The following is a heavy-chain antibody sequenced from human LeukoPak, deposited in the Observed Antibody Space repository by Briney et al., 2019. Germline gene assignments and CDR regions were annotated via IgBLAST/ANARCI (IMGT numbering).Heavy chain of an antibody. CDR2: INSDGSRT. CDR1: GFIFSSYW. V-gene: IGHV3-74*01. D-gene: IGHD3-22*01. CDR3: AREGYDSSDDGMDV. J-gene: IGHJ6*02. Sequence: GGSLRLSCAASGFIFSSYWMHWVRQAPGKGLVWVSRINSDGSRTSYADSVKGRFTISRDNAKNSLYLQMNSLRAEDTAVYYCAREGYDSSDDGMDVWGQGTTVTVSS.